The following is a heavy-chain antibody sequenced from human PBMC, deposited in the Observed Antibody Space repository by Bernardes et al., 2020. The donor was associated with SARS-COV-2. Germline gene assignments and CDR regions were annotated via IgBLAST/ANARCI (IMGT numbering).Heavy chain of an antibody. Sequence: WCASCGFTFSTYWMHWGHQAPGKGLVWVARITPDGSSTDYADSVKGRFTISRNNAQNTVYLQVNNLGAEDTAVYYCSTGGTGNSAPGMDVWGQGTTVTVSS. J-gene: IGHJ6*02. CDR2: ITPDGSST. CDR1: GFTFSTYW. D-gene: IGHD3-16*01. V-gene: IGHV3-74*01. CDR3: STGGTGNSAPGMDV.